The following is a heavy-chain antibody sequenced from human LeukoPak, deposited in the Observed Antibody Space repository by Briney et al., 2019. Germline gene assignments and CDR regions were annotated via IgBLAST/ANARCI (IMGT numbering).Heavy chain of an antibody. D-gene: IGHD1-26*01. J-gene: IGHJ6*03. CDR1: GGTFSSYA. Sequence: SVKVSCKASGGTFSSYAISWVRQAPGQGLEWMGGIIPIFGTANYAQKFQDRVTITADESTSTAYMELSSLRSDDTAVYYCARDPVQVGAWGSYYYYYMDVWGKGTTVTVSS. CDR2: IIPIFGTA. CDR3: ARDPVQVGAWGSYYYYYMDV. V-gene: IGHV1-69*13.